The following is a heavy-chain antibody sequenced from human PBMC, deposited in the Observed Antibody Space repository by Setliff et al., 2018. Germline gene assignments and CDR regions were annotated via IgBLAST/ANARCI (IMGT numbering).Heavy chain of an antibody. V-gene: IGHV1-69*13. CDR1: GGTFSNFA. J-gene: IGHJ6*04. D-gene: IGHD1-26*01. CDR2: IIPMFRTP. Sequence: SVKVSCKASGGTFSNFAISWVRQAPGQGFEWLGGIIPMFRTPEYAQKFQGRVTISADESRTAVYMELSSLRFDDTAVYYCARVQWEIAVKFHYNRMDVWGEGNQVTVSS. CDR3: ARVQWEIAVKFHYNRMDV.